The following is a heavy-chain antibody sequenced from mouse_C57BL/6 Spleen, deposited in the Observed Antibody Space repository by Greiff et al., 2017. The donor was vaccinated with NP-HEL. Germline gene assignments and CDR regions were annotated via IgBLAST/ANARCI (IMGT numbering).Heavy chain of an antibody. D-gene: IGHD2-9*01. CDR2: IDPNSGGT. V-gene: IGHV1-72*01. CDR1: GYTFTSYW. Sequence: QVHVKQPGAELVKPGASVKLSCKASGYTFTSYWMHWVKQRPGRGLEWIGRIDPNSGGTKYNEKFKSKATLTVDKPSSTAYMQLSSLTSEVSAVYYCARPYYGYDVWFAYWGQGTLVTVSA. CDR3: ARPYYGYDVWFAY. J-gene: IGHJ3*01.